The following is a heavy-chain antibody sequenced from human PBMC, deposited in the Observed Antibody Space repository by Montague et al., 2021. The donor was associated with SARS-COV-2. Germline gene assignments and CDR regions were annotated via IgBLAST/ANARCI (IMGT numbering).Heavy chain of an antibody. J-gene: IGHJ4*02. V-gene: IGHV3-30-3*01. Sequence: SLRLSCAASGFTFSSYAMHWVRQAPGKGLEWVAVISYDGSNKYYADSVKGRFTISRDNSKNTLYLQMNSLRAEDTAVYYCARDGDDYVWGSYPHFDYWGQGTLVTVSS. CDR1: GFTFSSYA. D-gene: IGHD3-16*02. CDR3: ARDGDDYVWGSYPHFDY. CDR2: ISYDGSNK.